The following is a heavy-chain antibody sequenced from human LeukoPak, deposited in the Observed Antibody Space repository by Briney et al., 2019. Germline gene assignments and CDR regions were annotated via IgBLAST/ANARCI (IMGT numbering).Heavy chain of an antibody. J-gene: IGHJ4*02. CDR2: IWYDGSEK. V-gene: IGHV3-33*06. CDR3: AKGSYYDSSGSFYFDY. Sequence: PGRSLRLSCAASGFTFSGYGMHWVRQAPGKGLEWVAVIWYDGSEKYYADSVKGRFTISRDNSKNTLYVQVNSLGTEDTAAYYCAKGSYYDSSGSFYFDYWGQGTLVTVSS. D-gene: IGHD3-22*01. CDR1: GFTFSGYG.